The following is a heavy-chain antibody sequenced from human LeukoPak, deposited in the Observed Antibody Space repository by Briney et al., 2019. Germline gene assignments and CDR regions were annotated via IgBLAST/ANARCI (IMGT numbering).Heavy chain of an antibody. CDR3: ARHPITGTTGFDY. Sequence: SETLSLTCTVSGGSITSSTSYWGWIRQPPGKGLEWIGTIYYSGSTYYNPSLKSRVTISVDTSKNQFSLKLSSVTAADTAVYYCARHPITGTTGFDYWGQGTLVTVSS. CDR1: GGSITSSTSY. D-gene: IGHD1-20*01. V-gene: IGHV4-39*01. J-gene: IGHJ4*02. CDR2: IYYSGST.